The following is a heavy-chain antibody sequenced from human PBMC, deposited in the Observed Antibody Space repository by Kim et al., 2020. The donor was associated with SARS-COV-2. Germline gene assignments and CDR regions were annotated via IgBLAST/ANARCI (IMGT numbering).Heavy chain of an antibody. CDR3: APPPTSRFDY. CDR1: GFTFSSYA. CDR2: ISYDGSNK. V-gene: IGHV3-30*04. J-gene: IGHJ4*02. Sequence: GGSLRLSCAASGFTFSSYAMHWVRQAPGKGLEWVAVISYDGSNKYYVDSVKGRFTISRDNSKNTLYLQMNSLRAEDTAVYYCAPPPTSRFDYWGQGTLVTVSS.